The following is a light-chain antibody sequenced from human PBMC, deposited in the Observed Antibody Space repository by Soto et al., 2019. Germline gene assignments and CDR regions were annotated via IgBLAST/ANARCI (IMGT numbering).Light chain of an antibody. CDR3: MQTLQTPYT. CDR2: LVS. CDR1: QSLLHSDGDNY. V-gene: IGKV2-28*01. Sequence: IVVTQSARSLPVTPGGPASISCKSSQSLLHSDGDNYLEWYVQKAGQSPQLLIYLVSHRASGVPDRLSGSGSGTDFTLKISKVEADDVGVYYCMQTLQTPYTFGPGTKVDIK. J-gene: IGKJ3*01.